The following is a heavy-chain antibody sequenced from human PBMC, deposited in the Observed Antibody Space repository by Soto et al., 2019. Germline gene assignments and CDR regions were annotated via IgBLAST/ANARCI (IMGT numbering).Heavy chain of an antibody. J-gene: IGHJ6*02. CDR3: ARGLNNWNDRYYYYGMDV. CDR2: ISYDGSNK. D-gene: IGHD1-20*01. CDR1: GFTFSSYA. V-gene: IGHV3-30-3*01. Sequence: GGSLRLSCAASGFTFSSYAMHWVRQAPGKGLEWVAVISYDGSNKYYADSVKGRFTISRDNSKNTLYLQMNSLRAEDTAVYYCARGLNNWNDRYYYYGMDVCGQGTTVTLSS.